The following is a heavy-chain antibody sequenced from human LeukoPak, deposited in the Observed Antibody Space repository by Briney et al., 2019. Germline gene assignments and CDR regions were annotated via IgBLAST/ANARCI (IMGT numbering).Heavy chain of an antibody. CDR2: INHSGST. D-gene: IGHD3-3*01. J-gene: IGHJ6*02. Sequence: SETLSLTCAVYGGSFSGYYWSWLRQPPGKGLEWIGEINHSGSTNYNPSLKCRVTISVDTSKNQFSLKLSSVTAADTAVYYCASRPRYDFWSGYSGYYYGMDVWGQGTTVTVSS. V-gene: IGHV4-34*01. CDR3: ASRPRYDFWSGYSGYYYGMDV. CDR1: GGSFSGYY.